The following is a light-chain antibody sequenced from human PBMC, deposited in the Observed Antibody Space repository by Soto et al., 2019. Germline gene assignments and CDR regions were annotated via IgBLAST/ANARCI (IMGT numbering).Light chain of an antibody. V-gene: IGKV1-39*01. CDR2: SAS. Sequence: DIQMTQSPSSLSASVGDRVTITCWACQSISSYLNCYQQTPGKSPKLLIYSASSLQSGVPSRFSGSGSGTDFTLISSSLQPEDFATYYCEQSYSTPTFGQGTKLEMK. CDR3: EQSYSTPT. J-gene: IGKJ2*01. CDR1: QSISSY.